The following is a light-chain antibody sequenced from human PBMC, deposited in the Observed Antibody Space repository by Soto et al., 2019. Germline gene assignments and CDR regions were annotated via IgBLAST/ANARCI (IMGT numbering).Light chain of an antibody. Sequence: EIVMTQSPATLSVSPGETATLSCRASQSVSYNLAWYQQKPGQGPRLLIYGAFTRATGIPARFSGSGSGTEVTLTISRLQSEDLAVYYCQQYKNWPPLTFGGGTKVEIK. CDR1: QSVSYN. CDR3: QQYKNWPPLT. J-gene: IGKJ4*01. CDR2: GAF. V-gene: IGKV3-15*01.